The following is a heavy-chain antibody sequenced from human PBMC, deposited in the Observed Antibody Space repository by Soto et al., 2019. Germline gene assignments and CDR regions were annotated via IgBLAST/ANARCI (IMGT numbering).Heavy chain of an antibody. V-gene: IGHV4-39*01. CDR3: ASSPRGSEVDS. CDR1: GGSISSSSYY. D-gene: IGHD1-26*01. J-gene: IGHJ4*02. Sequence: QLQLQESGPGLVKPSETLSLTCTVSGGSISSSSYYWGWIRQPPGKGLEWIGSIYYSGSTYYNPSLKSRVTISVDTSKNQFSLKLSSVTAADTAVYYCASSPRGSEVDSWGKGTLVTVSS. CDR2: IYYSGST.